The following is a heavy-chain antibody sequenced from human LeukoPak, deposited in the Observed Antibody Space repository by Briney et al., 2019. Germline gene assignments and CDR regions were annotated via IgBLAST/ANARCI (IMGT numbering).Heavy chain of an antibody. J-gene: IGHJ5*02. Sequence: GASVKVSFKAAVYTYTLYYMHWVRQAPGQGLGWVGWINPNRGGTNYAQKFLGRVTMISDTSISPAYMQLRRLRADDKAVYYCARGPLQRYCSGGSCYCRMFDPWGQGTLVTVSS. D-gene: IGHD2-15*01. CDR3: ARGPLQRYCSGGSCYCRMFDP. CDR2: INPNRGGT. CDR1: VYTYTLYY. V-gene: IGHV1-2*02.